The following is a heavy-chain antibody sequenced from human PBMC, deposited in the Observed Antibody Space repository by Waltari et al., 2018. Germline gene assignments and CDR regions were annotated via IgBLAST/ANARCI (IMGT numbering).Heavy chain of an antibody. CDR1: GVSFNDDDTY. V-gene: IGHV4-39*07. CDR2: IYSAGIT. Sequence: QLQLQESGPGLVKPSETLSLTCTVSGVSFNDDDTYWGWIRQPPGGGLGWLGSIYSAGITYYKTSLKSRFTISIDTPNNQFSLKLTSVTAADTAVYFCARGGSSYYDAYGTWGQGTMVIVSS. D-gene: IGHD1-26*01. CDR3: ARGGSSYYDAYGT. J-gene: IGHJ3*02.